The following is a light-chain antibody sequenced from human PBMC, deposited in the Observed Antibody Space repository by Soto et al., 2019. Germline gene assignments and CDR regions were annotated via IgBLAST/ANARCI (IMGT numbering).Light chain of an antibody. CDR3: QQCGSTPPYT. CDR1: QSVSSSY. CDR2: GAS. Sequence: EIVLTQSPGTLSLSPGERATLSCRASQSVSSSYLAWYQQKPGQAPRLLIYGASSRATGIPDRFSGSGSGTDFTLTNSRLQPEDFAVYYCQQCGSTPPYTFGQGTKLETK. J-gene: IGKJ2*01. V-gene: IGKV3-20*01.